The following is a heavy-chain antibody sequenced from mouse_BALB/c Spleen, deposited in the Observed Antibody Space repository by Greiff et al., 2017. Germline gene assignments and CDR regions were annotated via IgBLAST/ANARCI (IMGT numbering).Heavy chain of an antibody. V-gene: IGHV5-4*02. CDR3: ARVYYEGMDY. Sequence: VQLKQSGGGLVKPGGSLKLSCAASGFTFSDYYMYWVRQTPEKRLEWVATISDGGSYTYYPDSVKGRFTISRDNAKNNLYLQMSSLKSEDTAMYYCARVYYEGMDYWGQGTSVTVSS. CDR1: GFTFSDYY. CDR2: ISDGGSYT. J-gene: IGHJ4*01. D-gene: IGHD2-4*01.